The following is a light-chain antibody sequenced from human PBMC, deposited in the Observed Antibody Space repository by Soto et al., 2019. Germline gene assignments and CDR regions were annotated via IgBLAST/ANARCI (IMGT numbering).Light chain of an antibody. CDR1: SSDVGGYNY. Sequence: QSVLTQPASVSGSPGQSITISCTGTSSDVGGYNYVSWYQQHPGKAPKLMIYDVSNRPSGVSNRFSGSKSGNTAPLTISGLQAEDEADYYCSSYTSSRTLVFGTGTKVTVL. CDR3: SSYTSSRTLV. V-gene: IGLV2-14*01. CDR2: DVS. J-gene: IGLJ1*01.